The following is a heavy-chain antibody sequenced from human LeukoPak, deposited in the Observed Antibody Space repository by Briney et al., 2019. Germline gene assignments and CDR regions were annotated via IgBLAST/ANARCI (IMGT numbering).Heavy chain of an antibody. CDR3: AKDLGSSGWYIDY. J-gene: IGHJ4*02. D-gene: IGHD6-19*01. CDR2: ISYDGSNK. Sequence: GRSLRLSCAASGFTFRSYAMHWVRQAPGKGLEWVAVISYDGSNKYYADSVRGRFTISRDNSKNTLYLQMNSLRAEDTAVYYCAKDLGSSGWYIDYWGQGTLVTVSS. CDR1: GFTFRSYA. V-gene: IGHV3-30-3*01.